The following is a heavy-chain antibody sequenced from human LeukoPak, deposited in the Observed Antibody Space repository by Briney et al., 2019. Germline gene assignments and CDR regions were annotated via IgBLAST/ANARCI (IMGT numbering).Heavy chain of an antibody. Sequence: SQTLSLTCTVSGGSISSGSYYWSWIRPPAGEGLEWIGRIYTSGSTNYNPSLKSRVTISVDTSKNQFSLKLSSVTAADTAVYYCARAPRYCSSTSCYWLDPWGQGTLVTVSS. CDR1: GGSISSGSYY. CDR2: IYTSGST. V-gene: IGHV4-61*02. J-gene: IGHJ5*02. CDR3: ARAPRYCSSTSCYWLDP. D-gene: IGHD2-2*01.